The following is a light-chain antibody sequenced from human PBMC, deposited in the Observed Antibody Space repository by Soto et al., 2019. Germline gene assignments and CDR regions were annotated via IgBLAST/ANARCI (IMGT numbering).Light chain of an antibody. Sequence: EIVLTQSPGTLSLSPGERATLSCRASQSVSSNYLAWYQQIPGQAPRLLIYGASSRATGIPDRFSGSGSGTDFTLSISRLEPADFAVYYCQQYGSSSYTFGQGTKLEVK. CDR3: QQYGSSSYT. V-gene: IGKV3-20*01. CDR1: QSVSSNY. J-gene: IGKJ2*01. CDR2: GAS.